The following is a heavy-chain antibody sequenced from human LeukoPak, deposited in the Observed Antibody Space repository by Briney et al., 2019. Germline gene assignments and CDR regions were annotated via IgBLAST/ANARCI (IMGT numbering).Heavy chain of an antibody. CDR2: IYPDDSNT. CDR1: GYSFSTYW. Sequence: GESLKISCKGSGYSFSTYWIAWVRQMLGKGLELVGIIYPDDSNTRYSPSFQGRVTISADKSISTAYLQWSSLKASDTAIYYCTRYADDHSSAGDYWGQGTLVTVSS. D-gene: IGHD4-11*01. V-gene: IGHV5-51*01. CDR3: TRYADDHSSAGDY. J-gene: IGHJ4*02.